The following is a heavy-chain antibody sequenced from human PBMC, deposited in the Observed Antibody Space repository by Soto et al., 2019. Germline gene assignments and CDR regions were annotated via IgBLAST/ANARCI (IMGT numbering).Heavy chain of an antibody. D-gene: IGHD6-13*01. Sequence: PGGSLRLSCVASEFTFSNYEMNWVRQAPGKGLEWVSYISSSGTTIYYTDSVKGRFTISRDNAKKSLYLQMNSLRAEDTAVYYCVRFGGAAAGPGDYWGQGTPVTVSS. CDR2: ISSSGTTI. V-gene: IGHV3-48*03. J-gene: IGHJ4*02. CDR1: EFTFSNYE. CDR3: VRFGGAAAGPGDY.